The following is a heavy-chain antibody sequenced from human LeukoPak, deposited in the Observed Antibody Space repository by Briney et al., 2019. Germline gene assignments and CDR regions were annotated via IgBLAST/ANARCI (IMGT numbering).Heavy chain of an antibody. V-gene: IGHV3-23*01. D-gene: IGHD3-10*01. CDR2: VRGGGDNI. CDR3: AKEFFGSGNSFNGVFDS. CDR1: VFTFGSYA. J-gene: IGHJ4*02. Sequence: GVSLRLSCTASVFTFGSYAMSCVRQAPGKGLEWVSSVRGGGDNIQYAVSVKGRFTISRENSNNTLHLQMNNLRVDDTAVYYCAKEFFGSGNSFNGVFDSWGQGALVSVSS.